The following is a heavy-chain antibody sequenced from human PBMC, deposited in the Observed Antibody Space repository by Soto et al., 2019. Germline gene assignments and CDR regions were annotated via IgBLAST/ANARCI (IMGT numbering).Heavy chain of an antibody. CDR2: INQDGNEK. J-gene: IGHJ5*02. V-gene: IGHV3-7*03. D-gene: IGHD6-25*01. Sequence: LRLSCVASGFTFSSYWMTWVRQTAGRGLEWVANINQDGNEKNYMDSMKGRFTISRDNAKSSLYLQMNSLRAEDTAVYYCATDVNRGLSDRWGQATPVTVSS. CDR3: ATDVNRGLSDR. CDR1: GFTFSSYW.